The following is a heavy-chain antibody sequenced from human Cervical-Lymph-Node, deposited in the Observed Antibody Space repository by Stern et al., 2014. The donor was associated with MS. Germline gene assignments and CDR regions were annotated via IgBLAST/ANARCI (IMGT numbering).Heavy chain of an antibody. CDR3: VKDVSSSLEYYFGMDV. Sequence: EVQLVESGGGMVQPGRSRRLSCVATGLTFEDHAMHWVRRAAGKGLEWGSGISWNSNTKAYASSVKGRFNISRDNAKNALYLQMDSLRAEDTALYYCVKDVSSSLEYYFGMDVWGQGTAVAVSS. CDR2: ISWNSNTK. D-gene: IGHD6-6*01. CDR1: GLTFEDHA. V-gene: IGHV3-9*01. J-gene: IGHJ6*02.